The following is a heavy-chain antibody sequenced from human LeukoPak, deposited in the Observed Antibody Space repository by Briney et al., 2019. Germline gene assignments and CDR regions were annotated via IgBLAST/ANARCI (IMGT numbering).Heavy chain of an antibody. Sequence: SETLSLTCTVPGGSISSSSYYWGWIRQPPGKGLEWIGSIYYSGSTYYNPSLKSRVTISVDTSKNQFSLKLSSVTAADTAVYYCARPAVGIWGQGTMVTVSS. CDR2: IYYSGST. D-gene: IGHD4-23*01. V-gene: IGHV4-39*01. J-gene: IGHJ3*02. CDR1: GGSISSSSYY. CDR3: ARPAVGI.